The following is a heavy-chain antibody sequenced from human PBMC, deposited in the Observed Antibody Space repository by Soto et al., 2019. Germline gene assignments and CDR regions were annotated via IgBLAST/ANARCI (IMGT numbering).Heavy chain of an antibody. D-gene: IGHD4-17*01. CDR1: GGTFSSYA. CDR2: INPTIGTA. J-gene: IGHJ3*02. Sequence: SVKVSCKASGGTFSSYAISWVRQAPGQGLEWMGGINPTIGTANYAQKFQGRVTITTDESTSTAYMELSSLRSEDTAVYYCARGDYGGTSGVGAFDIWGQGTMVTVSS. V-gene: IGHV1-69*05. CDR3: ARGDYGGTSGVGAFDI.